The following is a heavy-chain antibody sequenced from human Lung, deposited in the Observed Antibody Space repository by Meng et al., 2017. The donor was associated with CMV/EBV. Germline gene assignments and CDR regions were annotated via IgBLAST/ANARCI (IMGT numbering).Heavy chain of an antibody. D-gene: IGHD6-19*01. V-gene: IGHV1-18*01. CDR1: GYTFTNHG. J-gene: IGHJ4*02. CDR2: ISCYNGDT. Sequence: VRSGGEVKKPWPSVRVSCNASGYTFTNHGISWIRQAPGQGLEWMGWISCYNGDTNYAQKLQGRVTMTTDTSTNTAYMDLRGLRSDDTAVYYCARDPSNTSGRYAYFDYWGQGTLVTVSS. CDR3: ARDPSNTSGRYAYFDY.